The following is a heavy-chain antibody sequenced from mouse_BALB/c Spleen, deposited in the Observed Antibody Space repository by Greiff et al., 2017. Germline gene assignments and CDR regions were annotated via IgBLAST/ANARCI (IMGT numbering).Heavy chain of an antibody. CDR2: IWGDGST. J-gene: IGHJ3*01. V-gene: IGHV2-6-7*01. Sequence: QVQLKESGPGLVAPSQSLSITCTVSGFSLTGYGVNWVRQPPGKGLEWLGMIWGDGSTDYNSALKSRLSISKDNSKSQVFLKMNSLQTDDTARYYCARDRGSYGNLGFAYWGQGTLVTVSA. CDR3: ARDRGSYGNLGFAY. CDR1: GFSLTGYG. D-gene: IGHD2-1*01.